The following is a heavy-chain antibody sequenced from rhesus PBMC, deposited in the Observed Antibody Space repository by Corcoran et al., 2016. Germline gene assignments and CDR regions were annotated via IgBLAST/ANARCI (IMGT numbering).Heavy chain of an antibody. V-gene: IGHV4-173*01. CDR1: GGSIRSNY. CDR2: ISGSGGST. J-gene: IGHJ2*01. CDR3: ARGGPYNGGYFDI. D-gene: IGHD1-26*01. Sequence: QLQLQESGPGLVKPSETLSLTCAVSGGSIRSNYWRWIRQPPGQGLEWIGRISGSGGSTDYNPSLKSRVNISTDTSKNQFSLKLSSVTAADTAVYYCARGGPYNGGYFDIWGPGTPITSSS.